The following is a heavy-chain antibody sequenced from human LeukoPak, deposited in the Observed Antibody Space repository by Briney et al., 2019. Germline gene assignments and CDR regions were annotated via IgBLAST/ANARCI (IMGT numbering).Heavy chain of an antibody. D-gene: IGHD6-13*01. CDR1: GFTFSSYA. V-gene: IGHV3-23*01. CDR2: MSGDATST. Sequence: GGSLRLSCAASGFTFSSYAMNWVRQAPGKGLEWVSTMSGDATSTYYADAVKGRFTISRDNSKNTLYLQMNSLRAEDTAVYYCAKRTSGSSWYSSDYWGQGTLVTVSS. J-gene: IGHJ4*02. CDR3: AKRTSGSSWYSSDY.